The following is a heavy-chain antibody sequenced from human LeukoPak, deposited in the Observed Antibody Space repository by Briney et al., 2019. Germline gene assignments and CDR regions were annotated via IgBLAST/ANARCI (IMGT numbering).Heavy chain of an antibody. CDR2: IFPIFCTA. CDR1: GGTFRSHA. V-gene: IGHV1-69*13. Sequence: GASVKVSCKASGGTFRSHAISWVRQAPGKGLEGMGGIFPIFCTANYAQKFQGRVTITADESTSTAYMELSSLRSEDTAVYYCARERGKDSSPFYYYYYMDVWGKGTTVTVSS. J-gene: IGHJ6*03. CDR3: ARERGKDSSPFYYYYYMDV. D-gene: IGHD3-22*01.